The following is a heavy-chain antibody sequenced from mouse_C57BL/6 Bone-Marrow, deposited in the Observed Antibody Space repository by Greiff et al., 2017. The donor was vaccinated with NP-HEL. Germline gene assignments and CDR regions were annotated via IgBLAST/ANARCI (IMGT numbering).Heavy chain of an antibody. V-gene: IGHV5-12*01. CDR2: ISNGGGST. J-gene: IGHJ1*03. Sequence: EVKLVESGGGLVQPGGSLKLSCAASGFTFSDYYMYWVRQTPEKRLEWVAYISNGGGSTYYPDTVKGRFTISRDNAKNTLYLQMSRLKSEDTAMYYCARHGSSYYWYFDVWGTGTTVTVSS. CDR1: GFTFSDYY. CDR3: ARHGSSYYWYFDV. D-gene: IGHD1-1*01.